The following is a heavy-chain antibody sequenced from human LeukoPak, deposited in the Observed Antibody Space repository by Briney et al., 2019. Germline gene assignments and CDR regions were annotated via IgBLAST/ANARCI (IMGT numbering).Heavy chain of an antibody. D-gene: IGHD3-3*01. Sequence: ASVKVSCKASGYTFTSYGISWVRQAPGQGLEWMGWISAYNGNTNYAQKLQGRVTMTTDTSTSTAYMELRSLRSDDTAVYYCARFSYYDFWSGYPTPDLDYWGQGTLVTVSS. CDR3: ARFSYYDFWSGYPTPDLDY. CDR1: GYTFTSYG. V-gene: IGHV1-18*01. J-gene: IGHJ4*02. CDR2: ISAYNGNT.